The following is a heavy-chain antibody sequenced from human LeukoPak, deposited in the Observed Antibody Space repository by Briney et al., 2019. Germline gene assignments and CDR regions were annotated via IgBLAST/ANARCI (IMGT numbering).Heavy chain of an antibody. CDR1: GFSLSSYG. J-gene: IGHJ4*02. V-gene: IGHV3-30*02. CDR3: AKDLGSFTALGTEPFDY. D-gene: IGHD6-13*01. Sequence: GGSLRLSCAASGFSLSSYGMHWVRQAPGKGLGWVTFIQYDGGKKFYAESVQGRFTISRDNSKNTLDLQMNSLRTEDTAVYYCAKDLGSFTALGTEPFDYWGQGTLVTVSS. CDR2: IQYDGGKK.